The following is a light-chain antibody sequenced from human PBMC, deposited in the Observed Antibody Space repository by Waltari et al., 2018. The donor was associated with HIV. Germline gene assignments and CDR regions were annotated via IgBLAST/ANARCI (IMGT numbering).Light chain of an antibody. V-gene: IGLV3-25*03. CDR3: QSADITGTLGV. CDR2: KDY. CDR1: ALPRKF. J-gene: IGLJ2*01. Sequence: SYELAQPPSLSVSPGQTARLTCSGDALPRKFVYLYQQKPGQAPIVVIYKDYERPSGIPERFSGFISGTTATLTISAVQAEDEADYYCQSADITGTLGVFGGGTRLTV.